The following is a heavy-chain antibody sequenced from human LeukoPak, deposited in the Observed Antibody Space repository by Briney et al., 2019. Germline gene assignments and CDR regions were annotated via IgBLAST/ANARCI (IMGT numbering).Heavy chain of an antibody. J-gene: IGHJ5*02. V-gene: IGHV1-18*01. CDR2: ISAYNGNT. CDR1: GYTFTSYG. Sequence: ASVKVSCKASGYTFTSYGISWVRQAPGQGPEWMGWISAYNGNTNYAQKLQGRVTMTTDTSTSTAYMELRSLRSDDTAVYYCASCGYFDCLNWFDPWGQGTLVTVSS. CDR3: ASCGYFDCLNWFDP. D-gene: IGHD3-9*01.